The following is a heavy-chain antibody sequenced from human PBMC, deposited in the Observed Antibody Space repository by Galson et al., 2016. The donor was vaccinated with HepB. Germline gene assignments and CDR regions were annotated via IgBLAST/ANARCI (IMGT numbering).Heavy chain of an antibody. J-gene: IGHJ4*02. V-gene: IGHV3-23*01. CDR3: ARGGGRYFDWL. CDR2: ASGGGYGT. D-gene: IGHD3-9*01. Sequence: SLRLSCAVSGFTFSSYAMTWVRQAPGKGLEWVSSASGGGYGTYYADSVKGRFTISRDNSKNTLYLEMNSLRTGDTALYYCARGGGRYFDWLWGQGTLVTVSS. CDR1: GFTFSSYA.